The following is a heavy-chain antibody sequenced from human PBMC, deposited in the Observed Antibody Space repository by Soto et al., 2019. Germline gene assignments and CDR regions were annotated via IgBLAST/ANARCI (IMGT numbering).Heavy chain of an antibody. D-gene: IGHD4-17*01. CDR2: IIPILGIT. CDR3: AREITVTTPLDY. V-gene: IGHV1-69*08. CDR1: GNTFSSYT. Sequence: QVQLVQSGAEVKKPGSSVKVSCKTSGNTFSSYTISWVRQAPGQGLEWMGRIIPILGITNYAQEFQGRVTITADKSTSTAYMELSSLRSEDTAVYYCAREITVTTPLDYWGQGTLVTVSS. J-gene: IGHJ4*02.